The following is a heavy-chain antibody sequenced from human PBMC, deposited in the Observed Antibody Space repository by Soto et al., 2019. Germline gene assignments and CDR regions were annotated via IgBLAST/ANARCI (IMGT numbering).Heavy chain of an antibody. CDR2: IYYSGST. Sequence: QVQLQESGPGLVKPSQTLSLTCTVSGGSISSGGYYWSWIRQHPGKGLEWIGYIYYSGSTYYNPYLKSRVTISVDTSKNQFSLKLSSVTAADTAVYYCARGRGTVTTVNTHLDYWGQGTLVTVSS. CDR1: GGSISSGGYY. V-gene: IGHV4-31*03. CDR3: ARGRGTVTTVNTHLDY. J-gene: IGHJ4*02. D-gene: IGHD4-17*01.